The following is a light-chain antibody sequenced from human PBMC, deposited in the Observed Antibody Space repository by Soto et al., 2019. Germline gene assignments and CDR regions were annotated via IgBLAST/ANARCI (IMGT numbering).Light chain of an antibody. CDR2: DAS. CDR1: QSVTSY. J-gene: IGKJ2*01. V-gene: IGKV3-11*01. Sequence: EIVLTQSPATLSLSPGERATLSCRASQSVTSYLAWYQQKPGQAPRLLMYDASNRATGIPARFSASGSGTDFTLTISSLEPEDFAVYYCQQRSNWPYTFGQVTTLEIK. CDR3: QQRSNWPYT.